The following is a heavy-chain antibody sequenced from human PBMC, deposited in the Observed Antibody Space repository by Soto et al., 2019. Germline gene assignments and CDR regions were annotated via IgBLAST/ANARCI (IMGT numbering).Heavy chain of an antibody. J-gene: IGHJ3*02. D-gene: IGHD6-6*01. CDR2: ISYSGST. Sequence: QVQLQESGPGLVKPSETLSLTYTVSGGSISSYYWGWIRQSPGQGLEWIGYISYSGSTNYNPSLRSRVTISLDTYKNLFSLRLSSVTAADTAVYYCARTKYSSSSSPLDIWGQGTMVTGSS. CDR3: ARTKYSSSSSPLDI. CDR1: GGSISSYY. V-gene: IGHV4-59*01.